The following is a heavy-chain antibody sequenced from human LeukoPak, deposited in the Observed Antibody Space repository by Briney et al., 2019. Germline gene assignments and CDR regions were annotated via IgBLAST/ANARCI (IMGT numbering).Heavy chain of an antibody. Sequence: SETLSLTCSVSGGSISSYYWSWIRQPPGKGLEWIGYIYYSGSTNYNPSPKSRVTISVDTSKNQFSLKLSSVTAADTAVYYCARGGCYYDSSGYYNGALGYWGQGTLVTVSS. CDR2: IYYSGST. D-gene: IGHD3-22*01. CDR1: GGSISSYY. CDR3: ARGGCYYDSSGYYNGALGY. V-gene: IGHV4-59*01. J-gene: IGHJ4*02.